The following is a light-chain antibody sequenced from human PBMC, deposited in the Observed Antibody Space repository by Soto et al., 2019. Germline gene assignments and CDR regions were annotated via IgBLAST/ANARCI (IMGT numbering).Light chain of an antibody. J-gene: IGLJ2*01. Sequence: QSVLTQPPSASGTPGQRVTISCSGSSSNMGSNTVNWYQQLPGTAPKLLMYSDNHRPSGVPDRFSGSKSGTSASLAITGLQSEDEADYYCAAWEGRLHHIFFGGGTKLTVL. CDR2: SDN. V-gene: IGLV1-44*01. CDR3: AAWEGRLHHIF. CDR1: SSNMGSNT.